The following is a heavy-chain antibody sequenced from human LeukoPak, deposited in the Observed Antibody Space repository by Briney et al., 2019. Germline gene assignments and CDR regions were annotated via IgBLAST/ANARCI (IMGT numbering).Heavy chain of an antibody. CDR1: GGTFSSYA. CDR3: ARQGIVGVFFDY. V-gene: IGHV1-69*05. J-gene: IGHJ4*02. CDR2: IIPIFGTT. D-gene: IGHD3-22*01. Sequence: ASVKVSCKASGGTFSSYAISWVRLAPGQGLEWMGRIIPIFGTTNYAQKFQGRVTITTDEATSTAYMELSSLRSEDTAVYYCARQGIVGVFFDYWGQGTLVTVSS.